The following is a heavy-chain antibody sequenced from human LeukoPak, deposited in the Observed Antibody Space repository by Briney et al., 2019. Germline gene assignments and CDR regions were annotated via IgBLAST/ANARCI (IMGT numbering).Heavy chain of an antibody. CDR1: GFTVSSNY. D-gene: IGHD5-24*01. CDR3: ARDPRRWLQPRRAFDI. V-gene: IGHV4-34*01. CDR2: INHSGST. J-gene: IGHJ3*02. Sequence: GSLRLSCAASGFTVSSNYMTWVRQPPGKGLEWIGEINHSGSTNYNPSLKSRVTISVDTSKNQFSLKLSSVTAADTAVYYCARDPRRWLQPRRAFDIWGQGTMVTVSS.